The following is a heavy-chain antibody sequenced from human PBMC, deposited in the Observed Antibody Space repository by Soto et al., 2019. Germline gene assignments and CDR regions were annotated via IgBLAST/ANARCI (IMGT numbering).Heavy chain of an antibody. V-gene: IGHV3-30*18. Sequence: GGSLRLSCAASGFTFSSYGMHWVRQAPGKGLEWVAVISDDGSNKYYIDSVKGRFTISRDNSNNTLYLQMNSLRAEDTAVYYCTKGRYFDLLPYYFDYWGQGTLVTVSS. J-gene: IGHJ4*02. CDR2: ISDDGSNK. CDR3: TKGRYFDLLPYYFDY. CDR1: GFTFSSYG. D-gene: IGHD3-9*01.